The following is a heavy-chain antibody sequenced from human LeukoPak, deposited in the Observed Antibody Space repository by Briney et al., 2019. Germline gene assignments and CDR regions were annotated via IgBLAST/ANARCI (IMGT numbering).Heavy chain of an antibody. J-gene: IGHJ4*02. CDR1: GYTLIRYN. CDR3: SRDDY. V-gene: IGHV1-18*01. CDR2: ISAHNGNT. Sequence: GASVKVSCRASGYTLIRYNITWVRQAPGQGLEWMGWISAHNGNTNYAQKFQGRVTMTTDTSTSTAYMDLSSLRSVDTAVYYCSRDDYWGQGTLVTVSS.